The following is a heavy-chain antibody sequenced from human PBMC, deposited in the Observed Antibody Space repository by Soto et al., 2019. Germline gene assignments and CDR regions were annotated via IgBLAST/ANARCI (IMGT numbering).Heavy chain of an antibody. CDR1: GYTFTSYT. D-gene: IGHD1-7*01. V-gene: IGHV1-3*05. J-gene: IGHJ5*02. Sequence: QVQLVQSGAEEKKPGASVMVSCKASGYTFTSYTMHWVRQAPGQRLEWMGWINAGNGNTKYSQKFQGRVTVTRDTSASTAYMELSSLRSEDTAVYYCARDPWNYVSGWFDPWGQGTLVTVSS. CDR3: ARDPWNYVSGWFDP. CDR2: INAGNGNT.